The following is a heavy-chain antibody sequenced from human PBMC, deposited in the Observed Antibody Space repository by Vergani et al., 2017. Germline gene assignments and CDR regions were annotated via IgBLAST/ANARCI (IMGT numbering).Heavy chain of an antibody. D-gene: IGHD6-6*01. CDR2: IYDSRNN. J-gene: IGHJ3*02. Sequence: QLQASGPGRVKPSQTLSLTCTMSGGSISSYYWGWIRQPPGKGLEWFGSIYDSRNNNYSPSLKSRVSISVDTSKNQFSLNLTSVTAADTAVYYCARHLRQLARNDVFDIWGHGTLVTVSS. V-gene: IGHV4-39*01. CDR1: GGSISSYY. CDR3: ARHLRQLARNDVFDI.